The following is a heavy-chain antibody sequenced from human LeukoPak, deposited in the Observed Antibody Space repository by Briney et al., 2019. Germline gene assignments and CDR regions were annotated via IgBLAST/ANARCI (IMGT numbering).Heavy chain of an antibody. CDR1: GFTFSSSA. V-gene: IGHV3-23*01. D-gene: IGHD5-18*01. Sequence: GGSLRLSCAASGFTFSSSAMSWVRQAPGKGLKWVSGISTSGGSTYYSGSVKGRFTISRDNSKNTLYLQMNSLRAEDTAVYYCANGYNYGLDYWGQGTLVTVSS. J-gene: IGHJ4*02. CDR2: ISTSGGST. CDR3: ANGYNYGLDY.